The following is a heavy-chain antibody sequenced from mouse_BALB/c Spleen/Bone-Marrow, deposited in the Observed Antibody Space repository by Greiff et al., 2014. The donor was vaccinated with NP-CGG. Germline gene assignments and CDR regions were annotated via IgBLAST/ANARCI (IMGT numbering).Heavy chain of an antibody. V-gene: IGHV5-6*01. J-gene: IGHJ1*01. D-gene: IGHD1-2*01. Sequence: EVLLVESGGDLVKPGGSLKLSCAASGFTFSSYGMSWVRQTPDKRLEWVATISSGGSYTYYPDSVKGRFTISKDNAKNTLYLQMSSPKSEATAFYCITGRYYGYRWFDVWGAGTTVTVS. CDR2: ISSGGSYT. CDR3: TGRYYGYRWFDV. CDR1: GFTFSSYG.